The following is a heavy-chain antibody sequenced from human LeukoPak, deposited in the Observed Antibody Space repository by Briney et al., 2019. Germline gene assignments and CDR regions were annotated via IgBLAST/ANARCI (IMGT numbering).Heavy chain of an antibody. J-gene: IGHJ4*02. Sequence: GGSLRLSCTGSGFTFDDYAMSWVRQAPGKGLEWVSAISGSGGSTYYADSVKGRFTISRDNSKNTLYLQMNSLRAEDTAVYYCAKDMWPHYYDSSGYYDYWGQGTLVTVSS. D-gene: IGHD3-22*01. CDR1: GFTFDDYA. CDR2: ISGSGGST. V-gene: IGHV3-23*01. CDR3: AKDMWPHYYDSSGYYDY.